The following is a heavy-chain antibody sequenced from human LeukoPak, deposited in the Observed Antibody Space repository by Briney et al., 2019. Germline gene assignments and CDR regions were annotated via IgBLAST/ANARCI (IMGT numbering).Heavy chain of an antibody. CDR2: IYPRDGST. CDR1: GYTFISNY. CDR3: ARDQEGFDY. Sequence: ASVKVSCKASGYTFISNYIHWVRQAPGQGLEWMGVIYPRDGSTSYAQKFQGRVAVTRDTSTSTVHMELSGLRSEDTAVYYCARDQEGFDYWGQGTLVTVSS. V-gene: IGHV1-46*01. J-gene: IGHJ4*02.